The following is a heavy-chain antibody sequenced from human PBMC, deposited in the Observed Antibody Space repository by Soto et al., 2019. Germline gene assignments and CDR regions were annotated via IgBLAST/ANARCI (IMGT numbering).Heavy chain of an antibody. CDR2: INPSGGST. CDR3: AGTTPEFYFDS. V-gene: IGHV1-46*01. J-gene: IGHJ4*02. Sequence: QVQLVQSGAEVKKPGASVKVSCKASGYTFTSYYMHWVRQAPGQGLEWMGIINPSGGSTSYAQKLQGRVTLTRDTSQSTVYIELRSLRSEDTAVYYCAGTTPEFYFDSWGQGTLVTVSS. CDR1: GYTFTSYY. D-gene: IGHD4-17*01.